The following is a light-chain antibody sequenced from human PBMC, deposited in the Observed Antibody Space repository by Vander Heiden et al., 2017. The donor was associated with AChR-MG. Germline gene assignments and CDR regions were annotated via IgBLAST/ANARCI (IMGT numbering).Light chain of an antibody. J-gene: IGKJ3*01. CDR3: QQRYSTPIT. V-gene: IGKV1-39*01. CDR2: AAS. Sequence: DIQMTRSPSSLSASVGDRVTITCRASQSISSYLNWYQQKPGKAPKLLIYAASSLQSGVPSRFSGSGSGTDFTLTISRLQPEDFATYYCQQRYSTPITFGHRTKVDIK. CDR1: QSISSY.